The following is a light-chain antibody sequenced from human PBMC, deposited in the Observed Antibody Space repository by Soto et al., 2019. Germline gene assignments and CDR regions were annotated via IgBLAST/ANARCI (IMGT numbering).Light chain of an antibody. J-gene: IGLJ3*02. CDR3: SSYTSNSTLV. Sequence: QSALTQPASVSGSPGQSITISCTGTSSDVGAYNYVSWYQQHPDKAPKLMIFEVSDRPSGVSNRFSGSNSGNTASLTISGLQAEDEADYFCSSYTSNSTLVFGGGTKVT. V-gene: IGLV2-14*01. CDR1: SSDVGAYNY. CDR2: EVS.